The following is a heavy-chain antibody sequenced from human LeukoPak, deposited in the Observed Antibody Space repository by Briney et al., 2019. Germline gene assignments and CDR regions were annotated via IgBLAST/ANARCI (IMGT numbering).Heavy chain of an antibody. CDR3: TRDSSYGDYSTAFDY. Sequence: GGSLRLSCAASGFIFSSYAMTWVRQAPGKGLEWASSSGSTTDYSDSVKGRFTISRDNSKNTLYLQMNSLSAEDTAVYYCTRDSSYGDYSTAFDYWGQGALVTVSS. CDR2: SGSTT. J-gene: IGHJ4*02. CDR1: GFIFSSYA. D-gene: IGHD4-17*01. V-gene: IGHV3-23*01.